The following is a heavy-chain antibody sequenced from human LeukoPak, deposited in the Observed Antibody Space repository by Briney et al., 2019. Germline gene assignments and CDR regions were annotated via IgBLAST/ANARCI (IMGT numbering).Heavy chain of an antibody. V-gene: IGHV4-39*07. CDR3: ARGGLMVYAVRVQNDAFDI. D-gene: IGHD2-8*01. Sequence: SETLSLTCTVPVGSISSGGYYWSWIRQPPGKGLEWIGEINHSGSTNYNPSLKSRVTISVDTSKNQFSLKLSSVTAADTAVYYCARGGLMVYAVRVQNDAFDIWGQGTMVTVSS. CDR2: INHSGST. J-gene: IGHJ3*02. CDR1: VGSISSGGYY.